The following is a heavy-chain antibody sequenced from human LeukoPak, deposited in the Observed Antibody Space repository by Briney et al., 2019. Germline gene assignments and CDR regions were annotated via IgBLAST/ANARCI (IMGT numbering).Heavy chain of an antibody. D-gene: IGHD1-26*01. J-gene: IGHJ4*02. CDR2: INHSGST. Sequence: SETLSLTWAVYGGSFSGYYWSWIRQPPGKGLEWIGEINHSGSTNYNPSLKSRVTISVDTSKNQFSLKLSSVTAADTAVYYCARDGGYYDFDYWGQGTLVTVSS. V-gene: IGHV4-34*01. CDR1: GGSFSGYY. CDR3: ARDGGYYDFDY.